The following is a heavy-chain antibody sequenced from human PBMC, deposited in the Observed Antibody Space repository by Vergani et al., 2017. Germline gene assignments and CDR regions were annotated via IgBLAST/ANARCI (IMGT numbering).Heavy chain of an antibody. Sequence: QVQLQQWGAGLLKPSETLSLTCAVYGGSFSGYYWSWIRQPPGKGLEWIGESNHSGSTNYNPSLKSRVTISVDTSKNQFSLKLSSVTAADTAVYYCARVPAYSSSWSLERRRWFDPWGQGTLVTVSS. CDR1: GGSFSGYY. J-gene: IGHJ5*02. CDR3: ARVPAYSSSWSLERRRWFDP. V-gene: IGHV4-34*01. CDR2: SNHSGST. D-gene: IGHD6-13*01.